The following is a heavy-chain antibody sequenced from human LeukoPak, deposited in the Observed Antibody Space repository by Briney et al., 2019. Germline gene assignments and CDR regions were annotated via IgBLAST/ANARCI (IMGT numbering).Heavy chain of an antibody. J-gene: IGHJ4*02. Sequence: SETLSLTCTVSGGSISSGGYYWSWIRQPPGKGLEWIGYIYHSGSTYYNPSLKSRVTISVDRSKNQFSLKLSSVTAADTAVYYCARGGCSGGSCYSGYWGQGTLVTVSS. CDR3: ARGGCSGGSCYSGY. V-gene: IGHV4-30-2*01. CDR2: IYHSGST. D-gene: IGHD2-15*01. CDR1: GGSISSGGYY.